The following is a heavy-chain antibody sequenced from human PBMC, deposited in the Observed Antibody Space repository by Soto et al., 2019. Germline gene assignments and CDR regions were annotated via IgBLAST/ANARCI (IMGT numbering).Heavy chain of an antibody. CDR3: ARVTEAAGTDYYYGMDV. J-gene: IGHJ6*02. V-gene: IGHV4-39*07. D-gene: IGHD6-13*01. Sequence: SETLSLTCVVSGGSISSSSYYWGWIRQPPGKGLEWIGEIYHSGSTNYNPSLKSRVTISVDKSKNQFSLKLSSVTAADTAVYYCARVTEAAGTDYYYGMDVWGQGTTVTVSS. CDR1: GGSISSSSYY. CDR2: IYHSGST.